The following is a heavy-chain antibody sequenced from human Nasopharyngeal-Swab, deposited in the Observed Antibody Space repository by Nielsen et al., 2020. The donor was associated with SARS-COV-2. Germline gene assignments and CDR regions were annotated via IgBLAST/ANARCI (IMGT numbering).Heavy chain of an antibody. D-gene: IGHD1-7*01. CDR2: INPTDGST. CDR1: GYTFTSYS. CDR3: ARVLPFRITGTSGMDV. Sequence: ASVKVSCKASGYTFTSYSLHWVRQAPGQGLEWMCIINPTDGSTSYAQKFEGRVTMTRVTSTSTVYMELNSLRSEDTAVYYCARVLPFRITGTSGMDVWGQGTTVTVSS. V-gene: IGHV1-46*01. J-gene: IGHJ6*02.